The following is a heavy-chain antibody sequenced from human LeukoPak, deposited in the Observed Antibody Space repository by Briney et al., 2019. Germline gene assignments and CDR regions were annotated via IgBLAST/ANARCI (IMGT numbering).Heavy chain of an antibody. CDR1: GFTFSSYG. D-gene: IGHD6-19*01. V-gene: IGHV3-30*03. Sequence: GGSLRLSCAASGFTFSSYGMHWVRQAPGKGLEWVAVISYDGSNKYYADSVKGRFTISRDNSKNTLYLQMNSLRAEDTAVYYCAREGTDGQWLVLGYFDYWGQGTLVTVSP. J-gene: IGHJ4*02. CDR2: ISYDGSNK. CDR3: AREGTDGQWLVLGYFDY.